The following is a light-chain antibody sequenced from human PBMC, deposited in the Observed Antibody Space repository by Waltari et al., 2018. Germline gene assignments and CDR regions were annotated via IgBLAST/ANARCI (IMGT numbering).Light chain of an antibody. CDR3: QQHNNNPRT. Sequence: DIQMTQSPSSLSTSVGDRVNITCRASQGISSYLAWYQQKPGKAPKLLIYKASTLQSGVPSRFSGSGSGTDFTLTINSLQPEDFATYYCQQHNNNPRTFGQGTKVEIK. CDR2: KAS. J-gene: IGKJ1*01. CDR1: QGISSY. V-gene: IGKV1-9*01.